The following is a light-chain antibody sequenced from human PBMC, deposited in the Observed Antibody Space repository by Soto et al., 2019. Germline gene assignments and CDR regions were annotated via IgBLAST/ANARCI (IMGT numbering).Light chain of an antibody. CDR2: AAS. CDR1: QYISTH. Sequence: DIQMTQSPSSLSSSIGDGVTITCRASQYISTHLSWYHQKPGKAPKLLIYAASSLQSGVPSRFSGSASGTDFTLTVSSLQPEDFATYYCQQNYSSPITFGQGTRLEIK. J-gene: IGKJ5*01. V-gene: IGKV1-39*01. CDR3: QQNYSSPIT.